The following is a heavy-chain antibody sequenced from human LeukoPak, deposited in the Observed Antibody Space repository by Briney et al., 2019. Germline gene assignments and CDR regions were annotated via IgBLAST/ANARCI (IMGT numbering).Heavy chain of an antibody. CDR3: AKVLGSYYDSNPPDY. CDR1: GFTFSSYA. D-gene: IGHD3-22*01. Sequence: GGSLRLSCAASGFTFSSYAMSWVRQAPGKGLEWVSAISGSGGSTYYADSVKGRFTISRDNSKDTLYLQMNSLRAEDTAVYYCAKVLGSYYDSNPPDYWGQGTLVTVSS. J-gene: IGHJ4*02. CDR2: ISGSGGST. V-gene: IGHV3-23*01.